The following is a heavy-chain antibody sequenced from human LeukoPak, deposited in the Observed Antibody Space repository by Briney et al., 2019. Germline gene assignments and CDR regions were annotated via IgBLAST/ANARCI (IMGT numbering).Heavy chain of an antibody. CDR3: ARGHYSSGWYVDY. V-gene: IGHV3-20*04. J-gene: IGHJ4*02. D-gene: IGHD6-19*01. CDR1: GFTFDDYG. Sequence: GGSLRLSCAASGFTFDDYGMSGVRHAPGKGLEGVSGINWNGGSTVYADSVKGRFNISRDNAKNSLYLQMNSLRAEDTALYYCARGHYSSGWYVDYWGQGTLVTVSS. CDR2: INWNGGST.